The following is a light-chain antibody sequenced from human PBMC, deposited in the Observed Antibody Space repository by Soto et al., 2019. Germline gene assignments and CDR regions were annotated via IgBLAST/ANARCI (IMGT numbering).Light chain of an antibody. CDR3: SSYASSNTLL. Sequence: QSALTQPAYVSGSPGQLITISCTGTTSDVGDYNFVSWYQQHPGKAPKLMIYDVSSRPSGVSHRFSGSKSGNTASLTISGIQAEDEADYYCSSYASSNTLLVGGGTKVTVL. J-gene: IGLJ2*01. CDR2: DVS. V-gene: IGLV2-14*01. CDR1: TSDVGDYNF.